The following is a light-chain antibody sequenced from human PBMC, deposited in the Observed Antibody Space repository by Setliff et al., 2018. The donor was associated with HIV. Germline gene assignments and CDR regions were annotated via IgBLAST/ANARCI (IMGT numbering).Light chain of an antibody. CDR3: NSYTTSGTRV. Sequence: QSVLAQPASVSGSPGQSITISCTGSSSDIGSWNFVSWYQQYPDKAPKTMIYEVSKRPSGVSDRFSGSKSGYTASLTISGLQPDDEADYYCNSYTTSGTRVFGTGTKVTVL. CDR1: SSDIGSWNF. J-gene: IGLJ1*01. V-gene: IGLV2-14*01. CDR2: EVS.